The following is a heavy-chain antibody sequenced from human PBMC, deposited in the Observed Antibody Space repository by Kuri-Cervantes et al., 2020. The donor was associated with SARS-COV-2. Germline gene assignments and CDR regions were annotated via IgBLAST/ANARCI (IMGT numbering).Heavy chain of an antibody. CDR1: GFTFSDYY. CDR2: ISSSSSYT. J-gene: IGHJ4*02. V-gene: IGHV3-11*03. CDR3: ARPTYCGGDCYTNSFDS. Sequence: GESLKISCAASGFTFSDYYMSWIRQAPGKGLEWVSYISSSSSYTNYADSVKGRFTISRDNAKNSLYLQMNSLRAEDTAVYYCARPTYCGGDCYTNSFDSWGQGTLVTVSS. D-gene: IGHD2-21*02.